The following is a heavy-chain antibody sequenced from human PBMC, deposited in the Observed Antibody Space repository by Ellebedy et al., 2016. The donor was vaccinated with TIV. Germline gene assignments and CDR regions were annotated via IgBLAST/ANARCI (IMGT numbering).Heavy chain of an antibody. CDR3: AKDKRMITFGGVIDY. J-gene: IGHJ4*02. CDR1: GFTFDDYA. D-gene: IGHD3-16*01. Sequence: PGGSLRLSCAASGFTFDDYAMHWVRQAPGNGLAWFSGISWNSGSIGYADSVKGRFTISRDNAKNSLYLQMNSLRPEDTSLYYCAKDKRMITFGGVIDYWGQGALVSVSS. V-gene: IGHV3-9*01. CDR2: ISWNSGSI.